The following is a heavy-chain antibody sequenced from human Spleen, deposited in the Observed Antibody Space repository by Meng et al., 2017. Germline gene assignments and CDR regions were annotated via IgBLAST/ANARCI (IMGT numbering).Heavy chain of an antibody. CDR1: GSTFIYYA. CDR3: VPRTTYFDS. J-gene: IGHJ4*02. D-gene: IGHD4-11*01. CDR2: VSHYGDSD. Sequence: QEHLVEAVGGVVQPGRSLRLSCAASGSTFIYYAMHWVRQTPGKGLEWLATVSHYGDSDCTTDSVRGRFFISRDNSKNTVYLQMTRLRPEDTAVYYCVPRTTYFDSWGLGTLVTVSS. V-gene: IGHV3-30-3*01.